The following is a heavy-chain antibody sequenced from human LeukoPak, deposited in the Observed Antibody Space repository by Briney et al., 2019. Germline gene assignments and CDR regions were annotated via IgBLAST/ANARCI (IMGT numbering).Heavy chain of an antibody. Sequence: PGGSLTLSCAASGFIFSDYYMSWLRQAPGKGLEWLSYIDGSSSRTNYADSVKGRFNISRDNVNNSLYLQMNSLRAEDTAVYFCARRGTDYCTPSSCHPNWFAPWGQGTQVTVSS. V-gene: IGHV3-11*03. D-gene: IGHD4-11*01. CDR3: ARRGTDYCTPSSCHPNWFAP. J-gene: IGHJ5*02. CDR1: GFIFSDYY. CDR2: IDGSSSRT.